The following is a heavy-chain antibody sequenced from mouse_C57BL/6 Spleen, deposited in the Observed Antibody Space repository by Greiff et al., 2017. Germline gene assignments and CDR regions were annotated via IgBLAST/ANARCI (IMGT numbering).Heavy chain of an antibody. J-gene: IGHJ2*01. CDR2: ISSGGSYT. V-gene: IGHV5-6*01. CDR3: ARPTAQAKGYFDY. D-gene: IGHD3-2*02. Sequence: EVQLQQSGGDLVKPGGSLKLSCAASGFTFSSYGMSWVRQTPDKRLEWVATISSGGSYTYYPDSVKGRFTISRDNAKNTLYLQMSSLKSEDTAMYYCARPTAQAKGYFDYWGQGTTLTVSS. CDR1: GFTFSSYG.